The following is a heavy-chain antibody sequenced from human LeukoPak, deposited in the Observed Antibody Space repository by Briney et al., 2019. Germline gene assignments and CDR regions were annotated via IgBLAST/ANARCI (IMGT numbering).Heavy chain of an antibody. V-gene: IGHV3-7*03. Sequence: GGSLRLSCVASGFTFSSFWMIWVRQAPGKGLEWVANIKEDGSVKNYVDSVKGRFTISRDNAKNSLFLQMNSLRAEDTAVYYCARERYGNYNWGQGTLVTVSS. D-gene: IGHD4-11*01. CDR1: GFTFSSFW. CDR2: IKEDGSVK. J-gene: IGHJ4*02. CDR3: ARERYGNYN.